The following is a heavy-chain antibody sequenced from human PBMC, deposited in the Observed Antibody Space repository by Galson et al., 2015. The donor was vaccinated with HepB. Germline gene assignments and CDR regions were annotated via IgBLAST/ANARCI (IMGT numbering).Heavy chain of an antibody. Sequence: SLRLSCAASGFTFSSYGMHWVRQAPGKGLEWVAVIWYDGSNKYYADSVKGRFTISRDNSRNTLYLQMNSLRAEDTAVYYCARDQGSSSWYDYWGQGTLVTVSS. CDR2: IWYDGSNK. J-gene: IGHJ4*02. V-gene: IGHV3-33*01. CDR3: ARDQGSSSWYDY. D-gene: IGHD6-13*01. CDR1: GFTFSSYG.